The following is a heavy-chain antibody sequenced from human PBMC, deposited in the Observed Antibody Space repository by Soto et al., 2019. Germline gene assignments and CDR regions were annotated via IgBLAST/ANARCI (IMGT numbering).Heavy chain of an antibody. CDR2: INHSGTV. CDR3: ARADRTLVTSYSLDV. D-gene: IGHD2-21*02. V-gene: IGHV4-34*01. Sequence: SETLSLTCAVYGGSFSGYYWTWIRQPPGKGLEWIGEINHSGTVNFNPSLKSRLTISLDTSKKHFSLKLSSVTDADTAAYYCARADRTLVTSYSLDVWGQGTTVTVSS. J-gene: IGHJ6*02. CDR1: GGSFSGYY.